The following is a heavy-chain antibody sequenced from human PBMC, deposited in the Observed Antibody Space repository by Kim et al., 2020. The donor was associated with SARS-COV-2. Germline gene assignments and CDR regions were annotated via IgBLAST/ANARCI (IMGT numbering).Heavy chain of an antibody. J-gene: IGHJ3*02. CDR1: GGSISSYY. D-gene: IGHD3-22*01. CDR3: ARVGESYDSSGYYFPHLGTPFAFDI. V-gene: IGHV4-59*13. Sequence: SETLSLTCTVSGGSISSYYWSWIRQPPGKGLEWIGYIYYSGSTNYNPSLKSRVTISVDTSKNQFSLKLSSVTAADTAVYYCARVGESYDSSGYYFPHLGTPFAFDIWGQGTMVTVSS. CDR2: IYYSGST.